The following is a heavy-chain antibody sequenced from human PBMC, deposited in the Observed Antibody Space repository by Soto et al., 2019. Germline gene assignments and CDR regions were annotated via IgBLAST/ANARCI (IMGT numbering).Heavy chain of an antibody. V-gene: IGHV1-3*01. Sequence: ASVKVSCKASGYTFTSYAMHWVRQAPGQRLEWMGWINAGNGNTKYSQKFQGRVTITRDTSASTAYMELSSLRSEDTAVYYCARDYRHYYDILTERNWFDPWGQGTLVTVSS. CDR3: ARDYRHYYDILTERNWFDP. CDR2: INAGNGNT. J-gene: IGHJ5*02. D-gene: IGHD3-9*01. CDR1: GYTFTSYA.